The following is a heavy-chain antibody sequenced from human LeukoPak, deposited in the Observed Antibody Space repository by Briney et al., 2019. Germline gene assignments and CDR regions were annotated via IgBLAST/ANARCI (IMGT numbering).Heavy chain of an antibody. Sequence: SETLSLTCTVSGGSISSSSYYWGWIRQPPGKGLEWIGSIYYSGSTYYNPSLKSRVTISVDTSKNQFSLKLSSVTAADTAVYYCARRAGEVFGVARTRYYFDYWGQGTLVTVSS. J-gene: IGHJ4*02. CDR1: GGSISSSSYY. CDR3: ARRAGEVFGVARTRYYFDY. D-gene: IGHD3-3*01. V-gene: IGHV4-39*01. CDR2: IYYSGST.